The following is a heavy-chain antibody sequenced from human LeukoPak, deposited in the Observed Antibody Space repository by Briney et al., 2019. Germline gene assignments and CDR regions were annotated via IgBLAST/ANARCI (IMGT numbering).Heavy chain of an antibody. CDR3: AKTVSGSYSYQGGDY. CDR1: GFTFNTYA. Sequence: GGSLRLSCAASGFTFNTYAMSWVRQAPGKGLEWVSGISDSGGTTYYADSVKGRFTMSRDNSRNMLYLQMSSLRDEDTAKYYCAKTVSGSYSYQGGDYWGQGTLVTVSS. CDR2: ISDSGGTT. J-gene: IGHJ4*02. D-gene: IGHD3-16*02. V-gene: IGHV3-23*01.